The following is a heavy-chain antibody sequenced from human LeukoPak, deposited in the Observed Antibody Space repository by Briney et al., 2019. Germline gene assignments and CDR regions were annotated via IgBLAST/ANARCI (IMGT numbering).Heavy chain of an antibody. D-gene: IGHD5-18*01. CDR1: GGSFSDYY. J-gene: IGHJ4*02. CDR3: ARSYRAHQTFYSSHFFHY. CDR2: INHFGST. V-gene: IGHV4-34*01. Sequence: SETLSLTCAVYGGSFSDYYWNWIRQPVGKGLEWIGEINHFGSTKYNPSLKSRVTISGDTSKNQFSLKINSLTAADTAVYYCARSYRAHQTFYSSHFFHYWGQGTLVTVSS.